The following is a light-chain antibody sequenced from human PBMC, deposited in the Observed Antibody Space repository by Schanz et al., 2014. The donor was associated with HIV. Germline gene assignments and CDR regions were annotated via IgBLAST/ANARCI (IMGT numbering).Light chain of an antibody. CDR3: SSYTSSSTWV. V-gene: IGLV2-11*01. Sequence: QSALTQPRSVSGSPGQSVTISCTGTSSDIGGYNYVSWYQQHPGKAPKLMIFGVSERPSGVPDRFSGSKSDNTASLTISGLQAEDEADYYCSSYTSSSTWVFGGGTKLTVL. J-gene: IGLJ3*02. CDR1: SSDIGGYNY. CDR2: GVS.